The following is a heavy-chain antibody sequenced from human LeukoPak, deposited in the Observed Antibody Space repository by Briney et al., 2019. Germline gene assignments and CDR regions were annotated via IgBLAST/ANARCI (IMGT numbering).Heavy chain of an antibody. J-gene: IGHJ3*02. D-gene: IGHD1-26*01. CDR3: ARDRRVGATGNDAFDI. CDR2: FYYSGST. Sequence: TSETLSLTCTVSGDSISSSSYYWGWIRQPPGKGLEWIGSFYYSGSTYYNPSLKSRVTISVDTSKNQFSLKLSSVTAADTAVYYCARDRRVGATGNDAFDIWGQGTMVTVSS. V-gene: IGHV4-39*07. CDR1: GDSISSSSYY.